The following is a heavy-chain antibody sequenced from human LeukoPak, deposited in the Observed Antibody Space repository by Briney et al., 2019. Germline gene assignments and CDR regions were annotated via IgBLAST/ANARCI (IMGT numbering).Heavy chain of an antibody. J-gene: IGHJ4*02. CDR3: ARGEGGYGPKLEPLYFDY. CDR1: AFTFSDYY. CDR2: ISSSGSTI. D-gene: IGHD5-18*01. Sequence: GRSLRLSCAASAFTFSDYYMSWIRQAQGKGLEWVSYISSSGSTIYYADSVKGRFTISRDNAKNSLYLQMNSLRAEDTAVYYCARGEGGYGPKLEPLYFDYWGQGTLVTVSS. V-gene: IGHV3-11*01.